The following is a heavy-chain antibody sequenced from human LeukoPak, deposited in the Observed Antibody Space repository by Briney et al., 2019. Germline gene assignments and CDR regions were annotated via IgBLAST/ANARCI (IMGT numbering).Heavy chain of an antibody. D-gene: IGHD3-3*01. CDR2: ISGSGGST. CDR1: GFTFSSYA. J-gene: IGHJ4*02. CDR3: AKDHTYYDFWSGYSAFFYFDY. V-gene: IGHV3-23*01. Sequence: GGSLRLSCAASGFTFSSYAMSWVRQAPGKGLECVSAISGSGGSTYYADSVKGRFTISRDNSKNTLYLQMNSLRAEDTAVYYCAKDHTYYDFWSGYSAFFYFDYWGQGTLVTVSS.